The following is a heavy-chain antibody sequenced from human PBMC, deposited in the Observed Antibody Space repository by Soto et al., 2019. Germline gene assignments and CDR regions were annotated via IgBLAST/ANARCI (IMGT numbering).Heavy chain of an antibody. J-gene: IGHJ4*02. CDR1: GGSISSGGYY. CDR2: IYYSGST. Sequence: SETLSLTCTVSGGSISSGGYYWSWIRQHPGKGLEWIGYIYYSGSTYYNPSLKSRVTISVDTSKNQFSLKLSSVTAADTAVYYCARAVLYGDYVRPFDYWGQGTLVTVSS. V-gene: IGHV4-31*03. D-gene: IGHD4-17*01. CDR3: ARAVLYGDYVRPFDY.